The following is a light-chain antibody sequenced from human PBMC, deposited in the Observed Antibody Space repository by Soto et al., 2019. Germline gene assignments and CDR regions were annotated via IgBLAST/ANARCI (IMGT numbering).Light chain of an antibody. CDR2: GAS. CDR1: QSISSD. Sequence: EIVMTQSPATLSVSPGERATLSCRASQSISSDLAWYQQKPGQAPRLLIYGASTRATGIPARFSGSGSGTEFTLTISSLQSEDFAVYYCQQYHNWPRTFAQGTKVDI. CDR3: QQYHNWPRT. V-gene: IGKV3-15*01. J-gene: IGKJ1*01.